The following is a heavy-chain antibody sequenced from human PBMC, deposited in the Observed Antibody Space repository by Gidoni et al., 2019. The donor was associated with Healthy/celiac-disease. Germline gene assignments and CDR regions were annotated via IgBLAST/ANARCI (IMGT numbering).Heavy chain of an antibody. CDR2: IWYDGSNK. J-gene: IGHJ4*02. CDR1: GFTFSSYG. D-gene: IGHD1-26*01. CDR3: ARGVGATPFDY. V-gene: IGHV3-33*01. Sequence: QVQLVESGGGVVQPGRSLRLPCAASGFTFSSYGMHWVRQAPGKGLEWVAVIWYDGSNKYYADSVKGRFTISRDNSKNTLYLQMNSLRAEDTAVYYCARGVGATPFDYWGQGTLVTVSS.